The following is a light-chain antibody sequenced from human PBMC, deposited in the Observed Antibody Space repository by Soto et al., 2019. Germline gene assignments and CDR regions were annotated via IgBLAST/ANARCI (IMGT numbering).Light chain of an antibody. Sequence: QSVLTQPPSVSGAPGQRVTISCTGSSSNIGAGYDVHWYQQLPGTAPKLLIYGNSNRPSGVPDRFSGSKSGTSASLAITGLQAEDEADYYCQSYDSSFHAVFGGGTQLTVL. CDR2: GNS. CDR3: QSYDSSFHAV. CDR1: SSNIGAGYD. J-gene: IGLJ7*01. V-gene: IGLV1-40*01.